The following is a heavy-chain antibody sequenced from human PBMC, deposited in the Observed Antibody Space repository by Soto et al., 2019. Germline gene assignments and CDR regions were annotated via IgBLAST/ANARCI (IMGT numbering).Heavy chain of an antibody. CDR2: IWFDGSKK. CDR1: GFTFRRYG. CDR3: ARDRLVPYGYGMDV. V-gene: IGHV3-33*01. D-gene: IGHD2-2*01. J-gene: IGHJ6*02. Sequence: QMQLVESGGGVVQPGRSLRLSCAASGFTFRRYGIHWVRQAPGKGLEWVALIWFDGSKKYYVDSVKGRFAVSRDNSKNTLYLQMNSLRVEDTAVYYFARDRLVPYGYGMDVWGQGTTVTVSS.